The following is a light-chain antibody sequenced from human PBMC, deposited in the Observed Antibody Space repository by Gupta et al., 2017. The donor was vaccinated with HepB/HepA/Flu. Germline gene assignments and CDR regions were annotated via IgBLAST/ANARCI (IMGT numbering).Light chain of an antibody. Sequence: DIPLTPSPSFVSASIGATVTITCRASPDIRSHLAWLQQHPGRAPKLLISSASTLQSGVPSRFSGSGSGTEFTLTISNLQPEDSATFFCLHFDHYPLSFGGGTKVAIK. CDR3: LHFDHYPLS. CDR1: PDIRSH. CDR2: SAS. J-gene: IGKJ4*01. V-gene: IGKV1-9*01.